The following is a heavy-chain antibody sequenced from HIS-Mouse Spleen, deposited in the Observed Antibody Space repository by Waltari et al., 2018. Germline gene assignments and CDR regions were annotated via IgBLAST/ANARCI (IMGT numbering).Heavy chain of an antibody. CDR2: IDWDDDK. CDR1: GFSLSTSGMC. D-gene: IGHD6-19*01. CDR3: ARIAEGYSSGWYAFDY. Sequence: QVTLRESGPALVKPTQTLTLTCTFSGFSLSTSGMCVSWTRPPPGKALEWLARIDWDDDKYYSTSLKTRLTISKDTSKNQVVLTMTNMDPVDTATYYCARIAEGYSSGWYAFDYWGQGTLVTVSS. V-gene: IGHV2-70*15. J-gene: IGHJ4*02.